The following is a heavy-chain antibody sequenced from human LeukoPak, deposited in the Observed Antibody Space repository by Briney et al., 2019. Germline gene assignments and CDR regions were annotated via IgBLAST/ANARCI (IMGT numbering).Heavy chain of an antibody. D-gene: IGHD3-10*01. J-gene: IGHJ6*02. V-gene: IGHV1-69*04. CDR3: ARTENLWLGTPYGMDV. CDR1: GGTFSSYA. CDR2: IIPILGIA. Sequence: ASVKVSCKASGGTFSSYAISWVRQAPGQVLAWMGRIIPILGIANYAQKFQGRVTITADKSTSTAYMELSSLRSEDTAVHYCARTENLWLGTPYGMDVWGQGTTVTVSS.